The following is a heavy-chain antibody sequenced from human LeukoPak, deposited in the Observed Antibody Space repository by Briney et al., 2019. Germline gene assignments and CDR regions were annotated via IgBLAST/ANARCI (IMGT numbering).Heavy chain of an antibody. CDR2: ISYYGSNK. V-gene: IGHV3-30*18. J-gene: IGHJ6*03. CDR1: GFTFSSYG. CDR3: AKQPDYYYYMDV. Sequence: GGSLRLSCAAFGFTFSSYGMHWVRQAPGKGLEWVALISYYGSNKYYADSVKGRFTISRDNSKNAVFLQMNSLRAEDTAVYYCAKQPDYYYYMDVWGKGTTVTVSS.